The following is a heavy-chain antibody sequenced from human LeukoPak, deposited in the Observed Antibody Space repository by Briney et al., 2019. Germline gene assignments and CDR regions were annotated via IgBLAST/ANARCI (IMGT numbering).Heavy chain of an antibody. CDR3: ARDSPPEDTAMGLDY. CDR2: ISSSGSTI. CDR1: GFTFGSYE. D-gene: IGHD5-18*01. V-gene: IGHV3-48*03. J-gene: IGHJ4*02. Sequence: GGSLRLSCAASGFTFGSYEMNWVRQAPGKGLKWVSYISSSGSTIYYADSVKGRFTISRDNAKNSLYLQMNSLRAEDTAVYYCARDSPPEDTAMGLDYWGQGTLVTVSS.